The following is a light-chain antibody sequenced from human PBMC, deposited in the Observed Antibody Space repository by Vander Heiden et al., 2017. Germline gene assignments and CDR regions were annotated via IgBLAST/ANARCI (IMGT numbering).Light chain of an antibody. CDR1: QSVSSSY. Sequence: DIVLTQSPGTLSWSPGERATRSCRASQSVSSSYLAWYQQKPGQAPRLLIYGASSRATGIPDRFSGSGSGTDFTLTISRLEPEDFAVYYCQQYGSSSWTFGQGTKVEIK. V-gene: IGKV3-20*01. J-gene: IGKJ1*01. CDR3: QQYGSSSWT. CDR2: GAS.